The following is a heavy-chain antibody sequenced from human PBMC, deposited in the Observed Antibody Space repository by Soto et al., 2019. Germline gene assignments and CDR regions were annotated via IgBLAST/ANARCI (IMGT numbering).Heavy chain of an antibody. D-gene: IGHD3-3*01. V-gene: IGHV1-18*01. CDR2: ISAYDGKT. J-gene: IGHJ5*02. Sequence: ASVKVSCKTSGYTFNTYGINWVRQAPGQGLELMGWISAYDGKTTYAEKFQGRVTLTTDTSTSTAYMELRSLSSDDTAIYYCARDPHEFWTSYCFDPWGQGTPVTVSS. CDR3: ARDPHEFWTSYCFDP. CDR1: GYTFNTYG.